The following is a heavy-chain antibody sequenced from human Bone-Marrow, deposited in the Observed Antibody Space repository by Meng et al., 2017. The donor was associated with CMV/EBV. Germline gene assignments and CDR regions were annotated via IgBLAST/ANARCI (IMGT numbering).Heavy chain of an antibody. Sequence: GGSLRLSCAASGFSFSDYAMSWVRQGPGEGLEWVSSISGSGDARYHADSVKGRLTISRDKSINTVYLQMNSLRAEDTAVYYCAKDSRSVVEDVWGQGTTVTVSS. D-gene: IGHD3-22*01. CDR1: GFSFSDYA. CDR2: ISGSGDAR. CDR3: AKDSRSVVEDV. V-gene: IGHV3-23*01. J-gene: IGHJ6*02.